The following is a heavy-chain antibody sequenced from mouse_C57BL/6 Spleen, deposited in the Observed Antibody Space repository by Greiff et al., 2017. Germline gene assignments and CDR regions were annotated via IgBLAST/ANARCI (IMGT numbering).Heavy chain of an antibody. D-gene: IGHD1-1*01. V-gene: IGHV14-2*01. J-gene: IGHJ4*01. CDR3: ARSYGSSSYAMDY. CDR1: GFNIKDYY. Sequence: EVQVVESGAELVKPGASVKLSCTASGFNIKDYYMHWVKQRTEQGLEWIGRIDPEDGETKYAPKFQGKATITADTSSNTAYLQLSSLTSEDTAVYYCARSYGSSSYAMDYWGQGTSVTVSS. CDR2: IDPEDGET.